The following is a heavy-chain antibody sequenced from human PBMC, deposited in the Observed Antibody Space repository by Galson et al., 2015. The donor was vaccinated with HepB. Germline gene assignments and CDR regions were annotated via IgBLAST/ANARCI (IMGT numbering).Heavy chain of an antibody. V-gene: IGHV3-48*02. CDR1: GFTFNKYN. CDR3: ARVSTGQFDF. J-gene: IGHJ4*02. D-gene: IGHD6-19*01. Sequence: SLRLSCAASGFTFNKYNMNWVRQAPGKGLEWVSYISGTGSSTYYADSVKGRFTISRDNAKNSLYLQMNSLRDEDTAVYYRARVSTGQFDFWGQGTLVTVSS. CDR2: ISGTGSST.